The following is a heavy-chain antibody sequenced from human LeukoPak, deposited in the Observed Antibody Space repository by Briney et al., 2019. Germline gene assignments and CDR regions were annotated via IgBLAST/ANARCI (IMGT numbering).Heavy chain of an antibody. D-gene: IGHD3-10*01. CDR3: ARDRGGGSGTYYILY. CDR2: INPNNGGT. J-gene: IGHJ4*02. CDR1: GYTFTGYH. Sequence: ASVKVSCKASGYTFTGYHMHWVRQAPGQGLEWLGWINPNNGGTNYAQKFQGRVTMTRDTSISTAYMELSSLRSDDTAVYYCARDRGGGSGTYYILYWGLGSLVTVSS. V-gene: IGHV1-2*02.